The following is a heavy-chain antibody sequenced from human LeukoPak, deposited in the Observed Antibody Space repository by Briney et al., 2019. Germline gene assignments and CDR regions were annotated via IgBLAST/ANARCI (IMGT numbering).Heavy chain of an antibody. CDR3: AKRVDTAMVKGYFDY. Sequence: GGSLRLSCAASGFTFSSYSMNWVRQAPGKGLEWVSAISGSGGSTYYADSVKGRFTISRDNSKNTLYLQMNSLRAEDTAVYYCAKRVDTAMVKGYFDYWGQGTLVTVSS. D-gene: IGHD5-18*01. V-gene: IGHV3-23*01. CDR2: ISGSGGST. J-gene: IGHJ4*02. CDR1: GFTFSSYS.